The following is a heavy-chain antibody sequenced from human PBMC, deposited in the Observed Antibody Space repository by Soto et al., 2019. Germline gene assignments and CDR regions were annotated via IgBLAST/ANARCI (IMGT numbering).Heavy chain of an antibody. Sequence: ASVKVSCKASGYTFTSYAMHWVRQAPGQRLEWMGWINAGNGNTKYSQKFQGRVTITRDTSASTAYMELSSLRSEDTAVYYCARDRNDYDSSGYFASNFDYWGQGNLVTVSS. J-gene: IGHJ4*02. V-gene: IGHV1-3*01. CDR2: INAGNGNT. CDR3: ARDRNDYDSSGYFASNFDY. D-gene: IGHD3-22*01. CDR1: GYTFTSYA.